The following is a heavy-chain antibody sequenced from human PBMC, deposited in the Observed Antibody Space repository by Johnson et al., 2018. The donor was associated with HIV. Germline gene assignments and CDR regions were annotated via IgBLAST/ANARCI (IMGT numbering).Heavy chain of an antibody. Sequence: EVQLVESGGGLVQPGGSLRLSCAAFGFTVSSNYMSWVRQAPGKGLEWVSVIYSGGRSYYADSVKGRLTLSRDNSNNTLYLQMNSLRAEDTAVYYCARDVTAGNDAFDIWGQGTMVTVSS. V-gene: IGHV3-66*02. J-gene: IGHJ3*02. CDR1: GFTVSSNY. CDR2: IYSGGRS. CDR3: ARDVTAGNDAFDI. D-gene: IGHD1-1*01.